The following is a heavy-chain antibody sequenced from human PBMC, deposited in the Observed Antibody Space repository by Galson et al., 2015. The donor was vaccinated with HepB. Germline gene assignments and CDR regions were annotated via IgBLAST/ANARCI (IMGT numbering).Heavy chain of an antibody. Sequence: SLRLSCAASGFTVSSNYMSWVRQAPGKGLEWVSVIYSGGSTYYADSVKGRFTISRDNSKNTLYLQMNSLRAEDTAVYYCARVSKGDWERGFDYWGQGTLVTVSS. J-gene: IGHJ4*02. V-gene: IGHV3-66*01. CDR3: ARVSKGDWERGFDY. D-gene: IGHD1-1*01. CDR2: IYSGGST. CDR1: GFTVSSNY.